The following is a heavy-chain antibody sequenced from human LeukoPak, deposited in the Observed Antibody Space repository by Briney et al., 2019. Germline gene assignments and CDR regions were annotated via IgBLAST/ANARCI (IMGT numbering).Heavy chain of an antibody. V-gene: IGHV3-23*01. J-gene: IGHJ4*02. CDR2: ISDSGSYI. Sequence: GGSLRLSCVASDFTFSSYDMTWVRQAPGKGLEWVASISDSGSYIFSADSMRGRFTIPRDNSAKTLYLEIYSLRVDDTATYFCGGKFPGAAYYFDSWGQGTLVAVSS. CDR3: GGKFPGAAYYFDS. CDR1: DFTFSSYD. D-gene: IGHD2-21*01.